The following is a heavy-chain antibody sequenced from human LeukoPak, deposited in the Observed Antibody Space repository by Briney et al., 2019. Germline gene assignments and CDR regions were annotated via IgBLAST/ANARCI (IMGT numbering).Heavy chain of an antibody. V-gene: IGHV4-34*01. Sequence: SETLSLTCAVYGGSFSGYYWSWIRQPPGKGLEWIGEINHSGSTNYNPSLKSRVTISVDTSKNQFSLKLSSVTAADTAVYYCARGASRYSSLKAEYFQHWGQAPWSPSPQ. D-gene: IGHD6-6*01. CDR1: GGSFSGYY. CDR2: INHSGST. J-gene: IGHJ1*01. CDR3: ARGASRYSSLKAEYFQH.